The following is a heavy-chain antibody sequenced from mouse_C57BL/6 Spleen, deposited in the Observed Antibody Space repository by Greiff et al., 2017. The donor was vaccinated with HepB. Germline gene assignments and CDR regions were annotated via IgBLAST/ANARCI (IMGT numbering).Heavy chain of an antibody. J-gene: IGHJ3*02. CDR3: ARDGGGY. CDR1: GFTFSSYA. V-gene: IGHV5-4*01. CDR2: INDGGSYT. Sequence: EVQVVESGGGLVKPGGSLKLSCAASGFTFSSYAMSWVRQTPEKRLEWVATINDGGSYTYYPDNVKGRFTISRDNAKNNLYLQMSHLKSEDTAMYYCARDGGGYWGQGTLVTVSA.